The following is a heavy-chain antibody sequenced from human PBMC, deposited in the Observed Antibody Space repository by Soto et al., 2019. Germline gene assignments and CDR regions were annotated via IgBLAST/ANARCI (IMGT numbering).Heavy chain of an antibody. CDR1: GDSVSSNNAA. V-gene: IGHV6-1*01. Sequence: PSQTLSLTCAISGDSVSSNNAAWNWIRQSPSRGFDFLGRTFYRSTWHNDYAESIKTRILIDPDTSKNQFSLHLNSVTPEDAALYFCARETTRVRGAINDFDYWGQGTLVTVSS. J-gene: IGHJ4*02. CDR3: ARETTRVRGAINDFDY. D-gene: IGHD3-10*01. CDR2: TFYRSTWHN.